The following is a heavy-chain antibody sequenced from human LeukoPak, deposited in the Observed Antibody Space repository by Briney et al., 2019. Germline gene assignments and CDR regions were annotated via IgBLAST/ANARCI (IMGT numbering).Heavy chain of an antibody. CDR1: GGSISSYY. Sequence: SETLSLTCTVSGGSISSYYWSWIRQPPGKGLEWIGYIYHSGSTYYNPSLKSRVTISVDRSKNQFSLKLSSVTAADTAVYYCARAERAEYYFDYWGQGTLATVSS. CDR3: ARAERAEYYFDY. CDR2: IYHSGST. V-gene: IGHV4-59*12. J-gene: IGHJ4*02. D-gene: IGHD1-1*01.